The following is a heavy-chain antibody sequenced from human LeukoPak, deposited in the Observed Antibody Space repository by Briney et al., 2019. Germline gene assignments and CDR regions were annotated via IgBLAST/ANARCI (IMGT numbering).Heavy chain of an antibody. Sequence: SVKVSCKASGGTFSSYAISWVRQAPGQGLEWMGRIIPILGIANYAQKFQGRVTITADKSTSTAYMELSSLRSEDTVVYYCARGVDYGMDVWGQGTTVTVSS. J-gene: IGHJ6*02. CDR2: IIPILGIA. CDR3: ARGVDYGMDV. V-gene: IGHV1-69*04. CDR1: GGTFSSYA.